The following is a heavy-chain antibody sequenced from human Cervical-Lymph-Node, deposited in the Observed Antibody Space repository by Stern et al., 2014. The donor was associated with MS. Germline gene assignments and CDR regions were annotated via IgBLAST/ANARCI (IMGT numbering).Heavy chain of an antibody. Sequence: VQLEESGGGVVQPGRSLRLSCAASGFTFSSYGMHWVRQAPGKGLEWVAVISYDGSNKYYADSVKGRFTISRDNSKNTLYLQMNSLRAEDTAVYYCAKEEDYYDSSGYDYWGQGTLVTVSS. V-gene: IGHV3-30*18. D-gene: IGHD3-22*01. CDR2: ISYDGSNK. CDR1: GFTFSSYG. J-gene: IGHJ4*02. CDR3: AKEEDYYDSSGYDY.